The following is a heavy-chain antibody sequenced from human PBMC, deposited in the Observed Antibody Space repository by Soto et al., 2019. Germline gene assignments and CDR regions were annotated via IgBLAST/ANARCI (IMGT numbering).Heavy chain of an antibody. CDR3: AKDRLAGNFDY. Sequence: PGGSLRLSCAASGFTFNNYAMNWVRQAPGKGLEWVATISATGGSTYYADYVKGRFTISRDNSKNTLYLQMNGLRVEDRAVYYCAKDRLAGNFDYWGQGTQVTVSS. CDR2: ISATGGST. V-gene: IGHV3-23*01. CDR1: GFTFNNYA. J-gene: IGHJ4*02.